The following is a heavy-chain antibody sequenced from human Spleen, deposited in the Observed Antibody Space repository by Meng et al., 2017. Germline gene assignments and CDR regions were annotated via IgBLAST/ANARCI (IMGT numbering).Heavy chain of an antibody. CDR2: MNPNSGNT. V-gene: IGHV1-8*01. J-gene: IGHJ3*02. D-gene: IGHD3-3*01. Sequence: ASVKVSCKASGYTFTSYDINWVRQATGQGLEWMGWMNPNSGNTGYAQKFQGRVTMTRNTSISTAYMELSSLRSEDTAVYYCARGPGITIFGVVIVAFDIWGQGTMVTVSS. CDR1: GYTFTSYD. CDR3: ARGPGITIFGVVIVAFDI.